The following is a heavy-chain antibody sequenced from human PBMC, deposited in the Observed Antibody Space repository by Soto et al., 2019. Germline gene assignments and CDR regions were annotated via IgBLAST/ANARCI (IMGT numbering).Heavy chain of an antibody. V-gene: IGHV3-20*01. CDR1: GFTFDDYG. Sequence: GGSLRLSCAASGFTFDDYGMSWVRQAPGKGLEWVSGINWNGGSTGYADSVKGRFTISRDNAKNSLYLQMNSLRAEDTALYHCARVAPATTYYYYYMDVWGKGTTVTVSS. J-gene: IGHJ6*03. D-gene: IGHD4-17*01. CDR3: ARVAPATTYYYYYMDV. CDR2: INWNGGST.